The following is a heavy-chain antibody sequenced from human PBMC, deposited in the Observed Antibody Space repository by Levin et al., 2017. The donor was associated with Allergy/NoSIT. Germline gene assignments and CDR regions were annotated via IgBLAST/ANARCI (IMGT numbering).Heavy chain of an antibody. Sequence: GGSLRLSCAASGFIFSNFAMSWVRQAPGKGLEWISSSGSGSTYYADSVKGRFTISSDNSKNTLYLQMDNLRAEDTALYYCAKATGGSWAEFDSWGHGTQVTVSS. V-gene: IGHV3-23*01. CDR1: GFIFSNFA. CDR3: AKATGGSWAEFDS. D-gene: IGHD6-13*01. CDR2: SSGSGST. J-gene: IGHJ5*01.